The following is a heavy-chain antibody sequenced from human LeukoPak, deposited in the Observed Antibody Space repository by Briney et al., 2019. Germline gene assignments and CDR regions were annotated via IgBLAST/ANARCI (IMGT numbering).Heavy chain of an antibody. D-gene: IGHD3-3*01. CDR3: ARRDYDFWSGYSSGAFDI. Sequence: GESLKISCKGSGYSFTSYWIAWVRQMPGKGLEWMGIIYPGDSDTRYSPSFQGQVTISADKSISTAYLQWSSLKASDTAMYYCARRDYDFWSGYSSGAFDIWGQGTMVTVSS. CDR1: GYSFTSYW. V-gene: IGHV5-51*01. CDR2: IYPGDSDT. J-gene: IGHJ3*02.